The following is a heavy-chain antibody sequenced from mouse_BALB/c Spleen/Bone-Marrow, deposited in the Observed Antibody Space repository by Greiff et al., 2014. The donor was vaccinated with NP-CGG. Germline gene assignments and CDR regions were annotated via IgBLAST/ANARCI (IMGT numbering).Heavy chain of an antibody. J-gene: IGHJ3*01. CDR1: GYTFTTYP. CDR2: FHPYNDDT. CDR3: TRGGGFAY. V-gene: IGHV1-47*01. Sequence: VQLQQSGAELVKPGASVKMSCKAFGYTFTTYPIEWMKQNHGKSLEWIGNFHPYNDDTKYNEKFKGKAKLTVEKSSSTVYLERSRLTADAAGFYYGTRGGGFAYWGQGTLVTVSA.